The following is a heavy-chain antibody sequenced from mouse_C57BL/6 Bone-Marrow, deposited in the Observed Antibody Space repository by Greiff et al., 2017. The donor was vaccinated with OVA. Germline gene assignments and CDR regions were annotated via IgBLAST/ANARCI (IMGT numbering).Heavy chain of an antibody. CDR3: ARRNYYYGSGAMDY. D-gene: IGHD1-1*01. V-gene: IGHV1-82*01. Sequence: VQLQQSGPELVKPGASVKISCKASGYAFSSSWMTWVKQRPGQGLEWIGRIYPGDGDTNYNGKFKGKATLTAAKSSSTAYMTHSSLTAGDSAVYFCARRNYYYGSGAMDYWGQGTSVTVSA. J-gene: IGHJ4*01. CDR2: IYPGDGDT. CDR1: GYAFSSSW.